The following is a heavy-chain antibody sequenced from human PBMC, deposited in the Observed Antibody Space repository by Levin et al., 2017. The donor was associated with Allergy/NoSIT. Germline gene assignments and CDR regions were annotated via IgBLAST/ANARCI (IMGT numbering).Heavy chain of an antibody. J-gene: IGHJ4*02. Sequence: SCTVSGFTFADFAMSWFRQAPGKGLEWVGFIRSKLYGGTTEYAASVKGRFSISRDDSKSIAYLQGNNLRTEDTAVYYCASSRYYDILTGFDYWGQGTLVTVSS. V-gene: IGHV3-49*03. CDR3: ASSRYYDILTGFDY. CDR2: IRSKLYGGTT. CDR1: GFTFADFA. D-gene: IGHD3-9*01.